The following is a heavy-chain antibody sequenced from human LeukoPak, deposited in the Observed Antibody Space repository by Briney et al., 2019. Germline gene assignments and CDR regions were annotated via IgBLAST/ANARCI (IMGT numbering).Heavy chain of an antibody. CDR1: GFTFYDYA. CDR3: AKDMYYYDSSAFDY. CDR2: ISGDGGST. Sequence: GGSLTLSCAASGFTFYDYAMHWVRQAPGKGLEWVSLISGDGGSTYYADSVKGRFTISRDNSKNSLYLQMNSLRTEDTALYYCAKDMYYYDSSAFDYWGQGTLVTVSS. J-gene: IGHJ4*02. D-gene: IGHD3-22*01. V-gene: IGHV3-43*02.